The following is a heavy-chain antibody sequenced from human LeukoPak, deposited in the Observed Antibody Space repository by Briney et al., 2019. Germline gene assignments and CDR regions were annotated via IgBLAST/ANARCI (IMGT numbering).Heavy chain of an antibody. V-gene: IGHV4-61*02. CDR2: TYTRGST. D-gene: IGHD3-22*01. CDR1: SGTISSGSYY. J-gene: IGHJ3*02. CDR3: ARVYYDSSGYPNAFDI. Sequence: SENLSLNCTVSSGTISSGSYYRRWPRQPPGRGLEWIARTYTRGSTNYNPSRKSRFSISAVRSENQFSMKLSSETAAVSAVAYCARVYYDSSGYPNAFDIWGQGTMVTVAS.